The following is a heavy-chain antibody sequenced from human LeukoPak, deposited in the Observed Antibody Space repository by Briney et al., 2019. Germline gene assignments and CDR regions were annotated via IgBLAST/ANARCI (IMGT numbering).Heavy chain of an antibody. D-gene: IGHD6-6*01. J-gene: IGHJ6*03. Sequence: PSETLSLTCTVSGGSISSSSYYWGWIRQPPGKGLEWIGSIYYSGSTYYNPSLKSRVTISVDTSKNQFSLKLSSVTAADTAVYYCARHVDGSSWDYYYMHVWGKGTTVTVSS. V-gene: IGHV4-39*01. CDR1: GGSISSSSYY. CDR3: ARHVDGSSWDYYYMHV. CDR2: IYYSGST.